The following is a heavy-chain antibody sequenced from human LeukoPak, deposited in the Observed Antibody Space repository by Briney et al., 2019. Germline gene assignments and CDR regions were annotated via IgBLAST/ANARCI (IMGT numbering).Heavy chain of an antibody. CDR1: AFTSSSYS. J-gene: IGHJ4*02. D-gene: IGHD3-10*01. CDR3: ARWFTASFDY. Sequence: GGSPRLSSAPSAFTSSSYSMNSVRQAPGKRLEWVSYISSSSSTIYYADSVKGRFTISRDNAKNSLYLQMNSLRDEDTAEYYCARWFTASFDYWGQGTLVTVSS. CDR2: ISSSSSTI. V-gene: IGHV3-48*02.